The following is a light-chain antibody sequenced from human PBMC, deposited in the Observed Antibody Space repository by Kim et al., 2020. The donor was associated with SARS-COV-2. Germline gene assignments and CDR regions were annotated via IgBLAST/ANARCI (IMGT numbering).Light chain of an antibody. CDR3: QQYYTYWT. CDR1: QTVSGW. J-gene: IGKJ1*01. V-gene: IGKV1-5*01. CDR2: EAS. Sequence: SASVGDRVTSTCRASQTVSGWLAWYQQKPGKAPKVLIYEASTLESGAPSRFSGSGSGTEFTLTISSLQPDDVGTYYCQQYYTYWTFGQGTKVDIK.